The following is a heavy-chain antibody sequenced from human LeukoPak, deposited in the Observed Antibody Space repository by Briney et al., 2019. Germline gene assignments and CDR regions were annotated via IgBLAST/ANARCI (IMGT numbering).Heavy chain of an antibody. Sequence: ASVKVSCKASGYTFTGYYMHWVRQAPGQGLEWMGWINPNSGGTNYAQKFQGRVTMTRDTSISTAYMELSSLRSEDTAVYYCAREGYDSSGYYVWGQGTLVTVSS. J-gene: IGHJ4*02. D-gene: IGHD3-22*01. CDR2: INPNSGGT. CDR1: GYTFTGYY. V-gene: IGHV1-2*02. CDR3: AREGYDSSGYYV.